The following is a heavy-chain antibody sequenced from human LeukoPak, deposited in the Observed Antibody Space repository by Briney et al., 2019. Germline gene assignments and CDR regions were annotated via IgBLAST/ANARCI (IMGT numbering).Heavy chain of an antibody. V-gene: IGHV3-15*01. D-gene: IGHD1-1*01. J-gene: IGHJ4*02. Sequence: PGGSLRLSCAASGFTFTDAWMFWVRQAPGKGLEWVGRIKSKPDGGTSDYAAPVKGRFTISRDDSQNTLYLQMNSLKSEDTAVYYCRTGRTGGAVYWGQGTSVTVSS. CDR2: IKSKPDGGTS. CDR3: RTGRTGGAVY. CDR1: GFTFTDAW.